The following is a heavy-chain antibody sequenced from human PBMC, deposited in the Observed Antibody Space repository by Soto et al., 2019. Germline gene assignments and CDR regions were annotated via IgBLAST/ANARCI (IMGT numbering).Heavy chain of an antibody. CDR1: GFTVSSYY. Sequence: GGSLRLSCAASGFTVSSYYMSWVRQVPEKGLECVSVIYSTGPTFYADSVRGRFTISRDNSKNTLYLQMNSRRVEDTAVYYCARAFGGSYDYWGQGTLVTVSS. D-gene: IGHD3-10*01. CDR3: ARAFGGSYDY. CDR2: IYSTGPT. J-gene: IGHJ4*02. V-gene: IGHV3-53*01.